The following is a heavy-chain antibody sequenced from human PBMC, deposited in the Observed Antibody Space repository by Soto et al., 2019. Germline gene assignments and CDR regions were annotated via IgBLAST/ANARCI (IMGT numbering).Heavy chain of an antibody. J-gene: IGHJ4*02. V-gene: IGHV3-72*01. CDR1: GFTLSDHD. CDR2: TKRKVESYTK. Sequence: EVQLAESGGGLVQPGGSLRLSCVVSGFTLSDHDMDWVRQAPGKGLEWVGRTKRKVESYTKEYAASVKGRFTISRHDSEKSLSPQMDSLNPEDTAVYYCLAFLSGRPYCGQGTLVTVSS. CDR3: LAFLSGRPY. D-gene: IGHD1-1*01.